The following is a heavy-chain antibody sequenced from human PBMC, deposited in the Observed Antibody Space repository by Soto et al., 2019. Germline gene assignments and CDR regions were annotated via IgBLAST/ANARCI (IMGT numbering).Heavy chain of an antibody. V-gene: IGHV4-39*01. CDR2: IYYSGST. Sequence: QLQLQESGPGLVKPSETLSLTCTVSGGSISSSSYYWGWIRQPPGKGLEWIGCIYYSGSTYYNPSLKSRVTISVDTSKNQFSLKLSSVTAADTAVYYCARHGADFWSGYYSGYFDYWGQGTLVTVSS. CDR3: ARHGADFWSGYYSGYFDY. CDR1: GGSISSSSYY. J-gene: IGHJ4*02. D-gene: IGHD3-3*01.